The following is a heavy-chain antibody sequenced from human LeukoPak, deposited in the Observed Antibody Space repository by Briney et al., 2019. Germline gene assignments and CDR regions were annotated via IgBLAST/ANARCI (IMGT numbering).Heavy chain of an antibody. CDR1: GYTFTGYY. CDR2: INPNSGGT. CDR3: ARDRRYYDFWSGYLSPTN. V-gene: IGHV1-2*02. Sequence: GASVKVSCKASGYTFTGYYMHWVRQAPGQGLEWMGWINPNSGGTNYAQKFQGRVTMTRDTSISTAYMELSRLRSDDTAVYYCARDRRYYDFWSGYLSPTNWGQGTLVTVSS. D-gene: IGHD3-3*01. J-gene: IGHJ4*02.